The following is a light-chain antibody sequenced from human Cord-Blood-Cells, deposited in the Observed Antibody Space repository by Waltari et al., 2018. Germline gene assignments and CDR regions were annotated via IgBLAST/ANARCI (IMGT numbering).Light chain of an antibody. CDR2: AAS. CDR1: QGISTY. V-gene: IGKV1-27*01. J-gene: IGKJ4*01. CDR3: QKYNSAPPT. Sequence: DIQMTQSPSSLSASVGDRVTITCRASQGISTYLAWYQQKPGEVPKLLFYAASTLQSGVPSRFSGSGSGTDFTLTISSLHPEDVATYYCQKYNSAPPTFGGGTKVEIK.